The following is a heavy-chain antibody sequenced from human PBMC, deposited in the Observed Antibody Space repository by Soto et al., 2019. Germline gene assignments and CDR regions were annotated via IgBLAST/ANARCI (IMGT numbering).Heavy chain of an antibody. D-gene: IGHD2-15*01. J-gene: IGHJ4*02. CDR2: INAGNGNT. CDR3: ARDPGMTVVTYYFDY. Sequence: QVQLVQSGAEEKKPGASVKVSCKASGYTFTSYAMHWVRQAPGQRLEWMGWINAGNGNTKYSQKFQGRVTITRDTSASTAYMELSSPRSEDTAVYYCARDPGMTVVTYYFDYWGQGTLVTVSS. V-gene: IGHV1-3*05. CDR1: GYTFTSYA.